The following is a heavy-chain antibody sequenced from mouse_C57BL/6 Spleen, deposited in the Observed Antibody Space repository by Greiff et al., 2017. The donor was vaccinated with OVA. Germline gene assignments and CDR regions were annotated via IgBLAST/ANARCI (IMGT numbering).Heavy chain of an antibody. V-gene: IGHV5-17*01. CDR2: ISSGSSTI. CDR3: ASQFITTVVATDYFDV. D-gene: IGHD1-1*01. Sequence: EVQGVESGGGLVKPGGSLKLSCAASGFTFSDYGMHWVRQAPEKGLEWVAYISSGSSTIYYADTVKGRFTISRDNAKNTLFLQMTSLRSEDTAMYYCASQFITTVVATDYFDVWGTGTTVTVSS. CDR1: GFTFSDYG. J-gene: IGHJ1*03.